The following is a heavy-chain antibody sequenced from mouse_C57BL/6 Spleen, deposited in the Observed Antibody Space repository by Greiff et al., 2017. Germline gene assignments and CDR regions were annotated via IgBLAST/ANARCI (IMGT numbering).Heavy chain of an antibody. D-gene: IGHD3-1*01. CDR1: GYTITDYY. V-gene: IGHV1-19*01. Sequence: VQLQQSGPVLVKPGASVKMSCKASGYTITDYYMNWVKQSHGQSLEWIGVINPYDGGTSSNQKFHGKATLTADKSSSTAYIKLNSLTSDDSAVYYCARSRSGYPDYAMDYWGQGTSVTVSS. J-gene: IGHJ4*01. CDR3: ARSRSGYPDYAMDY. CDR2: INPYDGGT.